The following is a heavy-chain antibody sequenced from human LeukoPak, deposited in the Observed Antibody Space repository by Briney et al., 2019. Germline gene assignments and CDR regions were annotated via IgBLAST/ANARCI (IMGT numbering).Heavy chain of an antibody. D-gene: IGHD1-1*01. CDR3: ARQKTMATFDY. CDR2: IYPGDPDT. CDR1: GYSFTSYW. Sequence: GESLKLSCKGSGYSFTSYWIGWVRQMPGKGLEWMGIIYPGDPDTRYSPSFQGQVTFSADKSISPGYLQWRSLKASDTAMYYCARQKTMATFDYWGQGTLVTVSS. V-gene: IGHV5-51*01. J-gene: IGHJ4*02.